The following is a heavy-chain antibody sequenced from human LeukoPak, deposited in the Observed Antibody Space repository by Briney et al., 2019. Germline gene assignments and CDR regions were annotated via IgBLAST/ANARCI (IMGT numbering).Heavy chain of an antibody. CDR2: ISAYNGNT. V-gene: IGHV1-18*01. Sequence: ASVKVSCKASGYTFTSYGITWVRQARGHGLECMGWISAYNGNTNYAQKFQGRVTMTTDTSTSTAYMELWSLRSDDTAVYYCARKGSNYPFDYWGQGTLVTVPS. CDR3: ARKGSNYPFDY. J-gene: IGHJ4*02. CDR1: GYTFTSYG. D-gene: IGHD4-11*01.